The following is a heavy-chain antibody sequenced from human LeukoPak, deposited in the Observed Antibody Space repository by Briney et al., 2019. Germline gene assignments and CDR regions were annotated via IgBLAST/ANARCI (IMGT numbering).Heavy chain of an antibody. CDR1: GGSISSYY. CDR3: AKDGSGSYFNWFDP. D-gene: IGHD1-26*01. J-gene: IGHJ5*02. CDR2: IYNSGST. Sequence: SETLSLTCTVSGGSISSYYWSWIRQPPGKGLEWIGYIYNSGSTNYNPSLKSRVTISVDTSKNQLSLKLSSVTAADTAVYYCAKDGSGSYFNWFDPWGQGTLVTVSS. V-gene: IGHV4-59*01.